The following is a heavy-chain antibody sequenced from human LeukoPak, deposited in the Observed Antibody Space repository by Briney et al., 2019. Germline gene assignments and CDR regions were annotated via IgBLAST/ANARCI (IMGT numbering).Heavy chain of an antibody. J-gene: IGHJ3*02. V-gene: IGHV3-7*04. CDR3: ARDPRTGAFDI. CDR2: IPHLGSEK. Sequence: PGGSLRLSCAASGFTSSNYWRSWVRQAPGKGLEWVANIPHLGSEKYYVDSVKGRFTISRDNAKNSLYLQMNSLRAEDTAVYFCARDPRTGAFDIWGQGTMVTVSS. D-gene: IGHD1-14*01. CDR1: GFTSSNYW.